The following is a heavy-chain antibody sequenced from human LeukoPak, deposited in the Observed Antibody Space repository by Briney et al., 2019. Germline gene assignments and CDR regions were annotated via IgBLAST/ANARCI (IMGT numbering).Heavy chain of an antibody. CDR1: GGSFSGYY. Sequence: PSETLSLTCAVYGGSFSGYYWSWIRQPPGKGLEWIGEINHSGSTNYNPSLKSRVTISVDTSKNQFSLKLSSVTAADTAVYYCAREVHGSYLDAFDIWGQGTMVTVSS. D-gene: IGHD1-26*01. CDR3: AREVHGSYLDAFDI. V-gene: IGHV4-34*01. CDR2: INHSGST. J-gene: IGHJ3*02.